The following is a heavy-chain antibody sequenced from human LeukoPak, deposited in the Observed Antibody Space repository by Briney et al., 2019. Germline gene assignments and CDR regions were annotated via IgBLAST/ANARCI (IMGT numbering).Heavy chain of an antibody. J-gene: IGHJ4*02. Sequence: GGSLRLSCAASGFTFSSYWMTWVRQAPGKGLVWVANINQDGSEKYYVDSVKGRFTISRDNARNSLYLQMNSLRAGDTAVYYRARGTMIGYYFDYWGQGTLVTVSS. V-gene: IGHV3-7*01. CDR1: GFTFSSYW. CDR3: ARGTMIGYYFDY. CDR2: INQDGSEK. D-gene: IGHD3-22*01.